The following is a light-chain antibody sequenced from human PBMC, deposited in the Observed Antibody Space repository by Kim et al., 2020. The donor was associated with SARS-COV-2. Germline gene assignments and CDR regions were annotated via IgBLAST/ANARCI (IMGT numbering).Light chain of an antibody. J-gene: IGKJ4*01. CDR3: QQYGSSPLT. V-gene: IGKV3-20*01. CDR2: GAS. Sequence: SPEDRASLSCRASHSVSSSYLAWYQKKPGQAPRLLIYGASSRATGIPDRFSGSGSRTDFTLTISRLEPQEVAVYYCQQYGSSPLTFCGGTKVDIK. CDR1: HSVSSSY.